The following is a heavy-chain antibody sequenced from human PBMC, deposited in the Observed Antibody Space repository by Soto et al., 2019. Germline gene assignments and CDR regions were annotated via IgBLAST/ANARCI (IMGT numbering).Heavy chain of an antibody. D-gene: IGHD6-19*01. J-gene: IGHJ4*02. CDR1: GYTFSSYA. CDR3: ARDQGVAGPGDY. CDR2: INAGNGNR. Sequence: ASVKVSCKASGYTFSSYAMHWVRQAPGQRLEWMGWINAGNGNRKYSQKFQGRVTITRDTSASTAYMELSSLRSEDTAVYYCARDQGVAGPGDYWAQRTLVTVSS. V-gene: IGHV1-3*01.